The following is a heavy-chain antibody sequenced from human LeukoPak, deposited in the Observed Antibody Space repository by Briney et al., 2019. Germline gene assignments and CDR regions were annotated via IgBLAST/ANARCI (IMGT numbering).Heavy chain of an antibody. D-gene: IGHD3-3*01. Sequence: GGSLRLSCAASGFTFSSYSMNWVRQAPVKGLEWVSSISGSSSYIYYADSVKGRFTISRDNAKNSLYLQMNSLRAEDTGVYYCARAPITVFGVVDNDYWGQGTLVTVSS. CDR1: GFTFSSYS. J-gene: IGHJ4*02. V-gene: IGHV3-21*01. CDR2: ISGSSSYI. CDR3: ARAPITVFGVVDNDY.